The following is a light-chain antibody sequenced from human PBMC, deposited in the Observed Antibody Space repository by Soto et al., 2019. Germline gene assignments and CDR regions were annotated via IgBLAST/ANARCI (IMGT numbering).Light chain of an antibody. CDR2: AAS. Sequence: KVMTQSPDTVSVSPGERATLSCRASQSVRSNLAWYQQKPGQAPRLLIYAASTRATGVPARFSGSGSGTDFTLTISSLQPEDFAVYYCQQDYNLPITFGQGTRLEI. CDR1: QSVRSN. CDR3: QQDYNLPIT. V-gene: IGKV3-15*01. J-gene: IGKJ5*01.